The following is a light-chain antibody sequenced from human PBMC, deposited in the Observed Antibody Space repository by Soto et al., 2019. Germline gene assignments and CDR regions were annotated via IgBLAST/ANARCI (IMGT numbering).Light chain of an antibody. Sequence: DIQMTQSPSSLSASVGDRVTITCRASQSISSYLNWYQQKPGKAPKLLIYAASSLQSGVPSRFSGSGSGTDFTLTISSLQPEDFATYYCQQSYSTPLFTVGPGIKVDIK. CDR3: QQSYSTPLFT. CDR1: QSISSY. V-gene: IGKV1-39*01. J-gene: IGKJ3*01. CDR2: AAS.